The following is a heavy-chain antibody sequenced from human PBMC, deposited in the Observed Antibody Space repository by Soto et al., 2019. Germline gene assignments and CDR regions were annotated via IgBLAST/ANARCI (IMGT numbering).Heavy chain of an antibody. J-gene: IGHJ3*02. V-gene: IGHV4-31*03. CDR3: ARAFEDIVVVVAHGTAFDI. Sequence: QVQLQESGPGLVKPSQTLSLTCTVSGGSISSGGYYWSWIRQHPGKGLVWIGYIYYSGSTYYNPSLKSRVTISVDTSKNQFSLKLSSVTAADTAVYYCARAFEDIVVVVAHGTAFDIWGQGTMVTVSS. D-gene: IGHD2-15*01. CDR2: IYYSGST. CDR1: GGSISSGGYY.